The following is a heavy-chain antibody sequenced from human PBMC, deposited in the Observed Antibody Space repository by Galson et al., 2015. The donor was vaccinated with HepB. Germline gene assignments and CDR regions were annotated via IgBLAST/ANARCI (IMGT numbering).Heavy chain of an antibody. Sequence: SLRLSCAASGFTFDSCAMTWVRQAPGMGLEWVSSISVSGDSTYYGDSVKGRFTISRDNSQNTLYLQMNSLRAEDTAVYYCARQAADVSSHFDYWGLATLVTVSS. CDR1: GFTFDSCA. V-gene: IGHV3-23*01. D-gene: IGHD3-16*02. CDR2: ISVSGDST. CDR3: ARQAADVSSHFDY. J-gene: IGHJ4*02.